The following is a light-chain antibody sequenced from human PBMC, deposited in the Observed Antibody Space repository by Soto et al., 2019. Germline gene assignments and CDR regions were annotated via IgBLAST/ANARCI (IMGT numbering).Light chain of an antibody. CDR1: QSVSSSY. J-gene: IGKJ5*01. Sequence: VLTQSPVTLSLSPGGRSSLSCGASQSVSSSYLAWYQQKPCQAPRRLIYGASSRATGLPDRFSGSGSVTDCALTISRLEREDVAVYYCQEYGSAPPITFGQGTRLEI. CDR2: GAS. CDR3: QEYGSAPPIT. V-gene: IGKV3-20*01.